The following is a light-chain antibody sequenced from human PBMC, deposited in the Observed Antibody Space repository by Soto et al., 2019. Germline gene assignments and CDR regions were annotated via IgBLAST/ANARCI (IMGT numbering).Light chain of an antibody. CDR2: GGS. Sequence: DIQMTQSPSSLSASVGDRVTITCRASQSIGSYLNWYQQKPGKAPNLLIHGGSILQSGVPPRFSGGGGGTDFTLTISSLQPEDFASYYCQQYVHWPPGVFGQGTTVEIK. J-gene: IGKJ1*01. CDR3: QQYVHWPPGV. V-gene: IGKV1-39*01. CDR1: QSIGSY.